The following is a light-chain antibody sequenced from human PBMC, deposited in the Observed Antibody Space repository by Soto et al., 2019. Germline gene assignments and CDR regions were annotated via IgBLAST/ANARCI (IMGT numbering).Light chain of an antibody. CDR2: EVS. CDR1: SSDVGGYNY. Sequence: QSVLTQPASVSGSPGQSITISCTGTSSDVGGYNYVSWYQQHPGKAPKLMIYEVSNRPSGVSNRFSGSKSGNTASLTLSALHAEDEADSYCSSYTSRSPQVCATGTKGTV. CDR3: SSYTSRSPQV. V-gene: IGLV2-14*01. J-gene: IGLJ1*01.